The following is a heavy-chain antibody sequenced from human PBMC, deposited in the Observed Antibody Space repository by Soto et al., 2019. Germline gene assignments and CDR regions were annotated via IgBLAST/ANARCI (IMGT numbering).Heavy chain of an antibody. CDR1: GYSFTSYW. CDR2: IYPGDSDT. CDR3: ARGYCSGGSCYRTGSDP. V-gene: IGHV5-51*01. D-gene: IGHD2-15*01. Sequence: GESLKISCKGSGYSFTSYWIGWVRQMPGKGLECMGIIYPGDSDTRYSPSFQGQVTISADKSISTAYLQWSSLKASDTAMYYCARGYCSGGSCYRTGSDPWGQGTLVTVSS. J-gene: IGHJ5*02.